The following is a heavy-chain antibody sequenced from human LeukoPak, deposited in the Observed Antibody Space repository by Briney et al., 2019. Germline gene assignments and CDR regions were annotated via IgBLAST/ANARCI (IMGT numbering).Heavy chain of an antibody. Sequence: SETLSLTCTVSGGSISSFYWSWIRQPPGKGLEWIGSIYYSGSTYYNPSLKSRVTISVDTSKNQFSLKLSSVTAADTAVYYCARTSWGAQYYFDYWGQGTLVTVSS. CDR2: IYYSGST. CDR3: ARTSWGAQYYFDY. V-gene: IGHV4-59*12. J-gene: IGHJ4*02. CDR1: GGSISSFY. D-gene: IGHD3-16*01.